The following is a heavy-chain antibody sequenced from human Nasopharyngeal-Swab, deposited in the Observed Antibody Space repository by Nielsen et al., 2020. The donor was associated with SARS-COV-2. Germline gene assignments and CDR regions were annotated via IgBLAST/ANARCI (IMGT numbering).Heavy chain of an antibody. CDR3: ARGTSTSPGVDY. Sequence: GESLKISCAASGFTFSSFGMHWVRQAPGKGLEWVGFIFYDGSEKYYGDSVKGRFTISRENAKNSLYLQMNSLIAEDTAVYFCARGTSTSPGVDYWGQGILVTVSS. V-gene: IGHV3-33*08. CDR1: GFTFSSFG. J-gene: IGHJ4*02. CDR2: IFYDGSEK. D-gene: IGHD7-27*01.